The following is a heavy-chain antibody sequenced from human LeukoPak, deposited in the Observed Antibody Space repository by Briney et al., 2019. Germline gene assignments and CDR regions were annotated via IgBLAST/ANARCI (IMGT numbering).Heavy chain of an antibody. CDR2: ISGSGGST. CDR1: GFTFSSYA. D-gene: IGHD3-3*01. V-gene: IGHV3-23*01. Sequence: PGGSLRLSCAASGFTFSSYAMSWVRQAPGKGLEWVSAISGSGGSTYYADSVKGRFTISRDNSKNTLYLQMNSLRAEDTAVYYCAKEVDCDFWSGYYSQHLLQYFQHWGQGTLVTVSS. J-gene: IGHJ1*01. CDR3: AKEVDCDFWSGYYSQHLLQYFQH.